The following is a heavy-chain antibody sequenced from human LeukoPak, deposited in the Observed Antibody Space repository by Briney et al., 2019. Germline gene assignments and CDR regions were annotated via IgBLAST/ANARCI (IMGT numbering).Heavy chain of an antibody. V-gene: IGHV4-30-2*01. D-gene: IGHD1-26*01. J-gene: IGHJ6*02. CDR1: GGSVSSIDFP. CDR3: ARGGVGASMDV. CDR2: IHHSGST. Sequence: SQTLSLTCAVSGGSVSSIDFPWSWIPQPPGKGLEWIRYIHHSGSTYYNPSLKSRVTITVDRSKNHFSLKLSSVTAADTAVYYCARGGVGASMDVWGQGTTVTVSS.